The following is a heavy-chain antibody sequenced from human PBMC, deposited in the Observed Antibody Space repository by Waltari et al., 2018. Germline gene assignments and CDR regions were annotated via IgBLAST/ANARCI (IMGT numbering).Heavy chain of an antibody. CDR2: VDSRAST. V-gene: IGHV4-4*07. CDR1: GDSVRTNY. J-gene: IGHJ6*03. D-gene: IGHD1-7*01. CDR3: ARSPLKPGTSGDYYYYYMDV. Sequence: QVQLQESGPGLVKSSETLSLTCTVSGDSVRTNYWNWSRQPAGKGLEWIGRVDSRASTNYHPSLRSRVARSVDTSMNQFSLRLNYVPAADTAVYHCARSPLKPGTSGDYYYYYMDVWSKGTTVTVSS.